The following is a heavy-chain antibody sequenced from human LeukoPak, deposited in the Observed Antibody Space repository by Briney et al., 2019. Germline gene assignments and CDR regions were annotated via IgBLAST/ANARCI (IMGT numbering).Heavy chain of an antibody. CDR3: ARGDYYDSSGYIDY. V-gene: IGHV3-30-3*01. CDR1: GFTFSSYA. J-gene: IGHJ4*02. Sequence: GRSLRLSCAASGFTFSSYAMHWVRQAPGKGLEWVAVMSYDGSNKYYADSVKGRFTISRDNSKNTLYLQMNSLRAEDTAVYYCARGDYYDSSGYIDYWGQGTLVTVSS. D-gene: IGHD3-22*01. CDR2: MSYDGSNK.